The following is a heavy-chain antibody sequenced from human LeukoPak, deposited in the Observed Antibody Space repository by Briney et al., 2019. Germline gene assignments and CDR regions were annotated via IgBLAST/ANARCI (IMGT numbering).Heavy chain of an antibody. CDR3: AVYYYDSSGYYFRDY. D-gene: IGHD3-22*01. J-gene: IGHJ4*02. CDR2: IYYSGST. V-gene: IGHV4-34*01. CDR1: GGSFSGYY. Sequence: SETLSLTCAVYGGSFSGYYWSWIRQPPGKGLEWIGSIYYSGSTYYNPSLKSRVTISVDTSKNQFSLKLSSVTAADTAVYYCAVYYYDSSGYYFRDYWGQGTLVTVSS.